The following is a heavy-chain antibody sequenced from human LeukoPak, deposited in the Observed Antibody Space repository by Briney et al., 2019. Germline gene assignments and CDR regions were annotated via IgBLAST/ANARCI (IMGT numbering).Heavy chain of an antibody. J-gene: IGHJ4*02. V-gene: IGHV5-51*01. CDR2: FYPGDSDT. D-gene: IGHD5-24*01. Sequence: GESLKISCKGSGYSFTSYWIGWVRQMPGKGLEWMGIFYPGDSDTRYSPSFQGQVTISADKSISTAYLQWSSLKASDTAIYYCARLEEMATITMDSWAQGTLVTVPS. CDR3: ARLEEMATITMDS. CDR1: GYSFTSYW.